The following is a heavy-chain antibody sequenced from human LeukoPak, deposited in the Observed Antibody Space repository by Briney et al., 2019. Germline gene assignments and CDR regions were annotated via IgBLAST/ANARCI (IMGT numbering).Heavy chain of an antibody. CDR1: GFTFSSYA. V-gene: IGHV3-30*04. Sequence: GGSLRLSCAASGFTFSSYAMHWVRQAPGKGLEWVAVISYDGSNKYYADSVKGRFTISRDNSKNTLYLQMNSLRAEDTAVYYCAKDGGSYFDYWGQGTLVTVCS. CDR3: AKDGGSYFDY. J-gene: IGHJ4*02. CDR2: ISYDGSNK.